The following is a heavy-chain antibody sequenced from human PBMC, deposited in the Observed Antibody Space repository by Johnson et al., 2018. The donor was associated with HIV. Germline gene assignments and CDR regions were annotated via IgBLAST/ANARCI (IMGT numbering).Heavy chain of an antibody. CDR3: AKSRGYGDFSDAFDI. Sequence: QVQLVESGGGVVQPGRSLRLSCAASGFTFSSYGMHWVRQAPGKGLEWVAVISYDGSNKYYADSVKGRFTISRDNSKNTLYLQMNSLRAEDTAVYYCAKSRGYGDFSDAFDIWGQGTMVTVSS. CDR2: ISYDGSNK. D-gene: IGHD4-17*01. CDR1: GFTFSSYG. V-gene: IGHV3-30*19. J-gene: IGHJ3*02.